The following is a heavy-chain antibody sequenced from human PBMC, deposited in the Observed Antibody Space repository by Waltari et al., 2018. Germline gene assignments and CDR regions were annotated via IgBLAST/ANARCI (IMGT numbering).Heavy chain of an antibody. Sequence: EVQLLESGGGLVQPGGSLRLSCAASGFPFRSYAMSWVRQAPGKGLEWVSAISGSGGSTYYADSVKGRFTISRDNSKNTLYLQMNSLRAEDTAVYYCAKVEDYVPHRPLDYWGQGTLVTVSS. D-gene: IGHD4-17*01. CDR3: AKVEDYVPHRPLDY. CDR1: GFPFRSYA. V-gene: IGHV3-23*01. CDR2: ISGSGGST. J-gene: IGHJ4*02.